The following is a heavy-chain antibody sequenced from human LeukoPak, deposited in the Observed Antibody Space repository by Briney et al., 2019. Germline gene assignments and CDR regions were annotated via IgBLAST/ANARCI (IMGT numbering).Heavy chain of an antibody. Sequence: ASVKVSCKASGYTFTGYYMHWVRQAPGQGLEWMGWINPNSGGTNYAQKFQGRVTMTRDTSISTAYMELSRLRSDDTAVYYCARPRRYSSGWLREWGQGTLVTVSS. J-gene: IGHJ4*02. CDR1: GYTFTGYY. CDR3: ARPRRYSSGWLRE. D-gene: IGHD6-19*01. CDR2: INPNSGGT. V-gene: IGHV1-2*02.